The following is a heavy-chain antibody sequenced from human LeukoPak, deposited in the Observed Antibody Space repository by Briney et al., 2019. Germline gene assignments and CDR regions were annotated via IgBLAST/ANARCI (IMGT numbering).Heavy chain of an antibody. J-gene: IGHJ4*02. D-gene: IGHD6-19*01. Sequence: GESLKISCKGSGYSFTSYWIGWVRQMPGKGLEWMGIIYPGDSDTRYSPSFQVQVTISADKSISTAYLQWSSLKASDTAMYYCATMPSIAVAGTHFDYWGQGTLVTVSS. CDR1: GYSFTSYW. V-gene: IGHV5-51*01. CDR3: ATMPSIAVAGTHFDY. CDR2: IYPGDSDT.